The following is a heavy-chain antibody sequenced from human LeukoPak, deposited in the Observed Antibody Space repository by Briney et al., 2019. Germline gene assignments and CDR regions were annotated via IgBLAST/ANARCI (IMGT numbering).Heavy chain of an antibody. CDR2: IHTTGST. CDR1: VGFTTYDY. Sequence: SETLSLACSVSVGFTTYDYWNWIRQPAGKAPEWIGRIHTTGSTNYNPSLKSRLTMTLDKSKKQFSLKVTSMTAADTALYYCARGGGNRHFDSWGQGILVTVSS. J-gene: IGHJ4*02. CDR3: ARGGGNRHFDS. D-gene: IGHD2-15*01. V-gene: IGHV4-4*07.